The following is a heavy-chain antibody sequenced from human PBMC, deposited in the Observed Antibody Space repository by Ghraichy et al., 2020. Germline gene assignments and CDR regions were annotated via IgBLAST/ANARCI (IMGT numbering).Heavy chain of an antibody. CDR1: GGSISSYY. J-gene: IGHJ6*02. CDR3: ARVGYDFWSQQNYGMDV. V-gene: IGHV4-59*01. Sequence: SETLSLTCTVSGGSISSYYWSWIRQPPGKGLEWIGYIYYSGSTNYNPSLKSRVTISVDTSKNQFSLKLSSVTAADTAVYYCARVGYDFWSQQNYGMDVWGQGTTVTVSS. D-gene: IGHD3-3*01. CDR2: IYYSGST.